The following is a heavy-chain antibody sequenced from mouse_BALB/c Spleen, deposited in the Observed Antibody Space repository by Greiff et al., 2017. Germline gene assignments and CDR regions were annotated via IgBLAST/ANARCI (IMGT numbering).Heavy chain of an antibody. D-gene: IGHD3-3*01. CDR3: ARRRDSDGDYAMDY. CDR2: ISYSGST. J-gene: IGHJ4*01. Sequence: EVKLVESGPGLVKPSQSLSLTCTVTGYSITSDYAWNWIRQFPGNKLEWMGYISYSGSTSYNPSLKSRISITRDTSKNQFFLQLNSVTTEDTATYYCARRRDSDGDYAMDYWGQGTSVTVSS. CDR1: GYSITSDYA. V-gene: IGHV3-2*02.